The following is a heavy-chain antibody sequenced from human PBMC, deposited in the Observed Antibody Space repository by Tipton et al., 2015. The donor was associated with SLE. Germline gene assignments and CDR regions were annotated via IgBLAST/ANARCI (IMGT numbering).Heavy chain of an antibody. V-gene: IGHV4-34*01. J-gene: IGHJ6*03. D-gene: IGHD6-6*01. CDR2: INHSGST. Sequence: TLSLTCTVSGDSINSHYWNWIRQPPGKGLEWIGEINHSGSTNYNPSLKSRVTISVDTSKNQFSLKLSSVTAADTAVYYCARGLTYSSSSYYYYYYMDVWGKGTTVTVSS. CDR1: GDSINSHY. CDR3: ARGLTYSSSSYYYYYYMDV.